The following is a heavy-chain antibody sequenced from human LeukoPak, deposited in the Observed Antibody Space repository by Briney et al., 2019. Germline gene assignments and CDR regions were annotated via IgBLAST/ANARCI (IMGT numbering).Heavy chain of an antibody. CDR3: ARGGGNGLYYYMDV. J-gene: IGHJ6*03. CDR2: IKHDGSEE. V-gene: IGHV3-7*03. CDR1: GITFSSLW. Sequence: GSLRLSCAASGITFSSLWMSWFRQAPGKGLEWVADIKHDGSEEHYVASVKGRFTISRDNAKNSLYLQMSSLRAEDTALYHCARGGGNGLYYYMDVWGKGTTVTVSS. D-gene: IGHD4-23*01.